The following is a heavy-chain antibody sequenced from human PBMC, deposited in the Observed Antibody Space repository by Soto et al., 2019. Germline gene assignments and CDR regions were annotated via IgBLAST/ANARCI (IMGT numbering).Heavy chain of an antibody. Sequence: QVQLQQWGARLLKPSETLSLTCAVYGGFVSSGSYYWSWIRQPPGKGLEWIGEMSHSGGTHFNPSLNSRVSISVDPSTNQFSLKLRSVTAADTALYYCARVERGTATTVVAAFDIWGPGTMVTVSS. J-gene: IGHJ3*02. CDR2: MSHSGGT. CDR3: ARVERGTATTVVAAFDI. D-gene: IGHD1-1*01. V-gene: IGHV4-34*01. CDR1: GGFVSSGSYY.